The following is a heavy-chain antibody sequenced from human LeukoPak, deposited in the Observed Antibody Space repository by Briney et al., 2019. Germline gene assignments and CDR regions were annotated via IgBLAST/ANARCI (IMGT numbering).Heavy chain of an antibody. CDR3: ASSIAAAGSYFDY. CDR1: GYSFTSYW. J-gene: IGHJ4*02. CDR2: IYPGDSDT. V-gene: IGHV5-51*01. Sequence: GESLKISCKGSGYSFTSYWIGWVRQMPGKGLGWMGIIYPGDSDTRYSPSFQGQVTISADKSISTAYLQWSSLKASDTAMYYCASSIAAAGSYFDYWGQGTLVTVSS. D-gene: IGHD6-13*01.